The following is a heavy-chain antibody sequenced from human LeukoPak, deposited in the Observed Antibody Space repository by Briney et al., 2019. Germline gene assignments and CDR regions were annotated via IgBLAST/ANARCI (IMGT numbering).Heavy chain of an antibody. CDR2: INHSGST. J-gene: IGHJ4*02. V-gene: IGHV4-34*01. Sequence: SETLSLTCAVYGGSFSGYYWSWIRQPPGKGLEWIGEINHSGSTNYNPSLKSRVTISVGTSKNQFSLKLSSVTAADTAVYYCARPSYYYGSGSYYKGRYYFDYWGQGTLVTVSS. CDR3: ARPSYYYGSGSYYKGRYYFDY. CDR1: GGSFSGYY. D-gene: IGHD3-10*01.